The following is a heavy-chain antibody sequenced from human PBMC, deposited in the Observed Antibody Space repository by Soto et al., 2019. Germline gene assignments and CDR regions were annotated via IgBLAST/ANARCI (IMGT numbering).Heavy chain of an antibody. CDR2: IIPIFGTA. J-gene: IGHJ6*02. CDR1: GGTFSSYA. CDR3: ARSPQQQQLKSCMDV. D-gene: IGHD6-13*01. V-gene: IGHV1-69*01. Sequence: QVQLVQSGAEVKXXXXXVKVSCKASGGTFSSYAISWVRQAPGQGLEWMGGIIPIFGTANYAQKFQGRVTITADESTSTAYMELSSLRSEDTAVYYCARSPQQQQLKSCMDVWGQGTTVTVSS.